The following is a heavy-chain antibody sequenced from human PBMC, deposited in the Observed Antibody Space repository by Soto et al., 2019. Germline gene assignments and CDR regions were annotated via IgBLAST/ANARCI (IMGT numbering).Heavy chain of an antibody. V-gene: IGHV4-59*01. Sequence: PSETLSLTCTVCGGSISSYYWSWIRQPPGKXLEWIGYIYFTGSTNYNPSLKSRVTISVDTSKIQFSLKLSSVTAADTAVYYCARGREYYDSSGYHYYFDYWGQGTLVTVSS. CDR2: IYFTGST. CDR1: GGSISSYY. CDR3: ARGREYYDSSGYHYYFDY. D-gene: IGHD3-22*01. J-gene: IGHJ4*02.